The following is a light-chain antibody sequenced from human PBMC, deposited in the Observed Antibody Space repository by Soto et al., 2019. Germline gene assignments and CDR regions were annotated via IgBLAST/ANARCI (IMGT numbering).Light chain of an antibody. Sequence: DIQMTQSPSSLSASVGDRVTITCVVSQGISNYLAWYQQKPGTVPKLLISAASTLQTGVPSRFSGGGSGTEFTLTISSLQSEDFVVYYCQQYNYWPPITFGQGTRLEIK. CDR1: QGISNY. J-gene: IGKJ5*01. CDR2: AAS. V-gene: IGKV1-27*01. CDR3: QQYNYWPPIT.